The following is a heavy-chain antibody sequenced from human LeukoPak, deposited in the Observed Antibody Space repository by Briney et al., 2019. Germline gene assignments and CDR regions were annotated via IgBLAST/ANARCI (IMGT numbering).Heavy chain of an antibody. D-gene: IGHD3-10*01. Sequence: PGGSLRLSCAASGFTFSSYAMSCVRQAPGKGLEWVSIITGSGGSAYYADSVKGRFSISRDNSKNTVYLQMNSLRAEDTAVYYCASGPMVRGVIYDYWGQGTLVTVSS. CDR1: GFTFSSYA. V-gene: IGHV3-23*01. CDR3: ASGPMVRGVIYDY. CDR2: ITGSGGSA. J-gene: IGHJ4*02.